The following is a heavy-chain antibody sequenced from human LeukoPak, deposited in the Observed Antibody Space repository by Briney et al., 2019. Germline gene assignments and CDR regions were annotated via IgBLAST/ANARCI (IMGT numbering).Heavy chain of an antibody. V-gene: IGHV3-7*01. D-gene: IGHD3-9*01. CDR2: IKQDGSEK. CDR3: ANFNYDVLTGYSDY. Sequence: PGGTLRLSCAASGFIFNNYWMTWARQAPGKGLEWVAHIKQDGSEKNYVDSVKGRFTISRDNAKNSLYLQMNSLRSEDTAVYYCANFNYDVLTGYSDYWGQGTLVTVSS. CDR1: GFIFNNYW. J-gene: IGHJ4*02.